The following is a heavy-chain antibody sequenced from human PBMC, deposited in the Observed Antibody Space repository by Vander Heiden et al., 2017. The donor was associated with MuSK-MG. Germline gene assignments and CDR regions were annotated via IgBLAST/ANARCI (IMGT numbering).Heavy chain of an antibody. V-gene: IGHV2-5*01. CDR3: AHRAYGDSPFYFDY. D-gene: IGHD4-17*01. J-gene: IGHJ4*02. Sequence: HITLKESGPTLVKPTQTLTLTCPFSWFSLRPSGVGVGWIRQPPGKALEWLALIYWNDDKRYSPSLKSRLTITKDTSKNQVVLTMTNMDPVDTATYYCAHRAYGDSPFYFDYWGQGTLVTVSS. CDR1: WFSLRPSGVG. CDR2: IYWNDDK.